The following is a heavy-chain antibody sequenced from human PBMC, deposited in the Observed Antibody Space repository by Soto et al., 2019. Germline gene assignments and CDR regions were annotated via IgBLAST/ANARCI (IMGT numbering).Heavy chain of an antibody. Sequence: SLRLSSTATGFTGDDYAMQGVREAPGKDLGWISGISWNSENIDYADFVKGRFTISRDNANSSLFLQMNSLRPDDTALYYFAKYMKWGGMTTIHYFDSWGQGTLVTVSS. V-gene: IGHV3-9*01. CDR1: GFTGDDYA. J-gene: IGHJ4*02. D-gene: IGHD4-17*01. CDR3: AKYMKWGGMTTIHYFDS. CDR2: ISWNSENI.